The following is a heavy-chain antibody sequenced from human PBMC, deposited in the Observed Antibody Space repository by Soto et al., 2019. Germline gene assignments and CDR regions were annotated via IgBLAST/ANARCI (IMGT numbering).Heavy chain of an antibody. J-gene: IGHJ4*02. CDR2: ISYDGSNK. CDR3: AKDADYGDYVLLFDY. V-gene: IGHV3-30*18. D-gene: IGHD4-17*01. CDR1: GFTFSSYG. Sequence: GSLRLSCAASGFTFSSYGMHWVRQAPGKGLEWEAVISYDGSNKYYADSVKGRFTISRDNSKNTLYLQMNSLRAEDTAVYYCAKDADYGDYVLLFDYWGQGTLVTVSS.